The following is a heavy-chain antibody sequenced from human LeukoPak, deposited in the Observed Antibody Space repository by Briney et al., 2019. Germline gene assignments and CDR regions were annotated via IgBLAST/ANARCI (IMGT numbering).Heavy chain of an antibody. CDR2: VYYSGTT. CDR3: ARVEYNWDRNWFDP. J-gene: IGHJ5*02. CDR1: GGSISLSYYY. D-gene: IGHD1-20*01. Sequence: PSETLSLTCSVSGGSISLSYYYWGWIRQPPGKALEWIGSVYYSGTTSYNPSLKSRVTISVDTSKNQFSLKLSSVAAADTAVYYCARVEYNWDRNWFDPWGQGTLVTVSS. V-gene: IGHV4-39*07.